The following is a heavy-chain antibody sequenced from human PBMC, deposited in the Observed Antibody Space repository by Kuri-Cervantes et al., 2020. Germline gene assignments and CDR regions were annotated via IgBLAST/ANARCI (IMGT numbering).Heavy chain of an antibody. CDR1: GFTFSSYG. Sequence: GGSLRLSCAASGFTFSSYGMHWVRQAPGKGLEWVAVISYDGSNKYYADSVKGRFTISRDNSKNTLYLQMNSLRAEDTAVYYCAKDRWPSPPAQPLDYWGQGTLVTVSS. CDR3: AKDRWPSPPAQPLDY. V-gene: IGHV3-30*18. CDR2: ISYDGSNK. J-gene: IGHJ4*02. D-gene: IGHD4-23*01.